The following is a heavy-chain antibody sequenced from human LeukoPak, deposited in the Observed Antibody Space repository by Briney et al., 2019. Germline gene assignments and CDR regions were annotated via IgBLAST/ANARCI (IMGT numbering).Heavy chain of an antibody. Sequence: SETLSLTCAVYGGSFSGYYWSWIRQPPGKGLEWIGEINHSGSTNYNPSLKSRVTISVDTSKNQFSLKLSSVTAADTAVYYCARPKYSSSSRAYYFDYWGQGTLVTVSS. CDR2: INHSGST. CDR3: ARPKYSSSSRAYYFDY. D-gene: IGHD6-6*01. J-gene: IGHJ4*02. CDR1: GGSFSGYY. V-gene: IGHV4-34*01.